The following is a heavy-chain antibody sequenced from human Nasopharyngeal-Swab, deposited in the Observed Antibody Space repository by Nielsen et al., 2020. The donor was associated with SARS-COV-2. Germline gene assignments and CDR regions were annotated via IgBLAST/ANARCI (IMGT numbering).Heavy chain of an antibody. CDR3: ARQALGRDGYINPDY. J-gene: IGHJ4*02. CDR2: IYPGDSDT. Sequence: GESLKISCKGSGYSFTSYWIGWVRQMPGKGLEWMGIIYPGDSDTRYSTSFQGQVTISADKSISTAYLQWSSLKASDTAMYYCARQALGRDGYINPDYWGQGTLVTVSS. D-gene: IGHD5-24*01. V-gene: IGHV5-51*01. CDR1: GYSFTSYW.